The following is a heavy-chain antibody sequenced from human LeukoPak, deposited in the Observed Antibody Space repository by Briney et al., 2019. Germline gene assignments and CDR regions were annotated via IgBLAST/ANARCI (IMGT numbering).Heavy chain of an antibody. J-gene: IGHJ4*02. V-gene: IGHV3-74*01. CDR2: INSDGSST. CDR3: ARGAPVIVVVVAATPDY. CDR1: GFTFSSYW. Sequence: GGSLRLSCAASGFTFSSYWMHWVRQAPGKGLVWVSRINSDGSSTSYADSVKGRFTISRDNAKNTLYLQMNSLRSEDTAVYYCARGAPVIVVVVAATPDYWGQGTLVTVSS. D-gene: IGHD2-15*01.